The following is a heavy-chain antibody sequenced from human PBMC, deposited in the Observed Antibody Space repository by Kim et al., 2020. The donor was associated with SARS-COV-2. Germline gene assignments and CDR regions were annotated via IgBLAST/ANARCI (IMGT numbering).Heavy chain of an antibody. Sequence: GGSLRLSCAASGFTFSSYDMHWVRQATGKGLEWVSAIGTAGDTYYPGSVKGRFTISRENAKNSLYLQMNSLRAGDTAVYYCARGADYGDYRYYYYGMDVWGQGTTVTVSS. J-gene: IGHJ6*02. V-gene: IGHV3-13*01. CDR1: GFTFSSYD. CDR2: IGTAGDT. CDR3: ARGADYGDYRYYYYGMDV. D-gene: IGHD4-17*01.